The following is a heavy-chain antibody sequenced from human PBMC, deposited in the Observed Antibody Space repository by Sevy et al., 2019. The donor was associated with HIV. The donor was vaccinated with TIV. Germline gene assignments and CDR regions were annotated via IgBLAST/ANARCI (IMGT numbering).Heavy chain of an antibody. CDR3: ARTSSYGSGNYFDY. CDR1: GYTFTIYG. CDR2: ISAYSGNT. J-gene: IGHJ4*02. D-gene: IGHD3-10*01. Sequence: ASVKVSCKASGYTFTIYGISWVRQAPEQGLEWMGWISAYSGNTNYAQNLQGRVTMTTDTSTATAYMVRRSLRFDDTAVYYCARTSSYGSGNYFDYWGQGTLVTVSS. V-gene: IGHV1-18*01.